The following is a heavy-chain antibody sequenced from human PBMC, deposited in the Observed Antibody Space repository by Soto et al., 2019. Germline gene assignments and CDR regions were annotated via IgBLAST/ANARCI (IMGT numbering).Heavy chain of an antibody. Sequence: SCAASLFTFSIYTMNWVRQAPGRGLEWVSSIGTSSSYIYYADSVKGRFTISRDNAKNSLFLQMNSLRADDTAVYYCARDSVRDYLYYYYGMDVWGQGTTVTVS. V-gene: IGHV3-21*01. CDR3: ARDSVRDYLYYYYGMDV. D-gene: IGHD4-17*01. CDR2: IGTSSSYI. J-gene: IGHJ6*02. CDR1: LFTFSIYT.